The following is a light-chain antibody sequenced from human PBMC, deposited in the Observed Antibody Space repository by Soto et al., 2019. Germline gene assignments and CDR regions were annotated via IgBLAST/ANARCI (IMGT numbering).Light chain of an antibody. CDR2: GAS. J-gene: IGKJ1*01. CDR3: QQYDKWPRT. Sequence: EIVMTQSPATLSVSPVEIATLSCRASQSVSSNLAWYQQKPGQAPRLLIYGASTRATGVPARFSGSGSGTEFTLTISNLQSEDFAVYHCQQYDKWPRTFGQGTTGDIK. V-gene: IGKV3-15*01. CDR1: QSVSSN.